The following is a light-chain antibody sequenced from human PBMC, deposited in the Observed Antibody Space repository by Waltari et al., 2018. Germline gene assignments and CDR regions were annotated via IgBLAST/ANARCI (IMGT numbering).Light chain of an antibody. Sequence: QSDLTQPRSVSGFPEQSVTISCTGSSGDVGGSTSVSWYQQIPGKAPKLIIYDVSKRPSGVHDRVSGSMSDNTASMTVSGLQAEYVADYFCCSYAANKVVFGGGTRLTVL. V-gene: IGLV2-11*01. J-gene: IGLJ2*01. CDR2: DVS. CDR1: SGDVGGSTS. CDR3: CSYAANKVV.